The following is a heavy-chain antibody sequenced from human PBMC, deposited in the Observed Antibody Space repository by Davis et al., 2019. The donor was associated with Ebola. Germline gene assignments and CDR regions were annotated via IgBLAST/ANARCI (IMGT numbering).Heavy chain of an antibody. CDR1: GFTFSSYG. D-gene: IGHD2-2*02. Sequence: GESLKISCAASGFTFSSYGMHWVRQAPGKGLEWVAVISYDGSNKYYADSVKGRFTISRDNSKNTLYLQMNSLRAEDTAVYYCAKDGDCSSTSCYRRNAFDIWGQGTMVTVSS. V-gene: IGHV3-30*18. CDR2: ISYDGSNK. CDR3: AKDGDCSSTSCYRRNAFDI. J-gene: IGHJ3*02.